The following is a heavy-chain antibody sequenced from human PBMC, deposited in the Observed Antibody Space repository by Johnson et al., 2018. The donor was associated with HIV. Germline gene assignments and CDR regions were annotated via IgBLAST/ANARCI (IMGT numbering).Heavy chain of an antibody. V-gene: IGHV3-30*03. Sequence: QVQLVESGGGVVQPGRSLRLSCAASGFTFSNYGMHWVRQAPGKGLEWVAIISYDGSNKYYADSVKGRFTISRDNSKNTLYLQMNSLRADDTAVYYCARDPYTSGGYGAVDIWGQGTVVTVSS. CDR1: GFTFSNYG. D-gene: IGHD3-22*01. CDR2: ISYDGSNK. CDR3: ARDPYTSGGYGAVDI. J-gene: IGHJ3*02.